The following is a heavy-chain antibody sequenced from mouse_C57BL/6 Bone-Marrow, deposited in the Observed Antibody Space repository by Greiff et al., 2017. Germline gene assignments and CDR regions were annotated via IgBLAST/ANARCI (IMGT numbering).Heavy chain of an antibody. V-gene: IGHV1-81*01. CDR1: GYTFTSYG. Sequence: VQVVESGAELARPGASVKLSCKASGYTFTSYGISWVKQRTGQGLEWIGEIYPRSGNTYYNEKFKGKATLTADKSSSTAYMELRSLTSEDSAVYFCARLRVYYYGSSFAWFAYWGQGTRVTVSA. CDR2: IYPRSGNT. CDR3: ARLRVYYYGSSFAWFAY. J-gene: IGHJ3*01. D-gene: IGHD1-1*01.